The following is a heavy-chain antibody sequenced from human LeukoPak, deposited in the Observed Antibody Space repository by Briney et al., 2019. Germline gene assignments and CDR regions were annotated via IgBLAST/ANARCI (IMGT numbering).Heavy chain of an antibody. J-gene: IGHJ5*02. CDR1: GGSFSGYY. CDR2: INHSGST. CDR3: ATYGSGSLNWFDP. V-gene: IGHV4-34*01. D-gene: IGHD3-10*01. Sequence: SETLSLTCAVYGGSFSGYYWSWILQPPGKGLEWIGEINHSGSTNYNPSLKSRVTISVDTSKNQFSLKLSSVTAADTAVYYCATYGSGSLNWFDPWGQGTLVTVSS.